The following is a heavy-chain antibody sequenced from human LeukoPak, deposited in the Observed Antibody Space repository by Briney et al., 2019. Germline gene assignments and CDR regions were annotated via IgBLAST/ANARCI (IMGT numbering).Heavy chain of an antibody. J-gene: IGHJ6*03. CDR1: GYTFTSIA. CDR2: INTNTGKP. Sequence: GASVKVSCKGSGYTFTSIAVNWVRQAPGQGLEWMGWINTNTGKPRYAQGFTGRFVFSLETSVSTSYLQISSLKAEDTAVYYCARGRGSSARLGYYFYYIDVWGKGTTVTVSS. V-gene: IGHV7-4-1*02. CDR3: ARGRGSSARLGYYFYYIDV. D-gene: IGHD1-26*01.